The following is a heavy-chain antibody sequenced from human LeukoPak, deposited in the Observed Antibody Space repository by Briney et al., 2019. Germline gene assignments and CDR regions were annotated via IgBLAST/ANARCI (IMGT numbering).Heavy chain of an antibody. CDR1: GGSISSGGYS. V-gene: IGHV4-30-2*01. D-gene: IGHD4-17*01. Sequence: SETLSLTCAVSGGSISSGGYSWSWIRQPPGTGLEWIGYIYHSGSTYYNPSLKSRVTISVDRSKNQFSLKLSSVTAADTAVYYCARGTDGYYFDYWGQGTLVTVSS. CDR2: IYHSGST. CDR3: ARGTDGYYFDY. J-gene: IGHJ4*02.